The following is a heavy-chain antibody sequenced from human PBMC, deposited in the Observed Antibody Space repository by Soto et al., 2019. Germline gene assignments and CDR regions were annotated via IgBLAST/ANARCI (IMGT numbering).Heavy chain of an antibody. CDR1: GFSLSPSGVG. CDR3: ALKEKGSLVNFDH. Sequence: QITLKESGPTLVKPTQTLTLTCTFSGFSLSPSGVGVGWIRQPTGKALEWLGIIYWDDDKYYSPSLTSRLTITKDTSKNQLVLTMTSMDPVDTATYYCALKEKGSLVNFDHWCQGALVTVSS. CDR2: IYWDDDK. J-gene: IGHJ4*02. V-gene: IGHV2-5*02. D-gene: IGHD6-13*01.